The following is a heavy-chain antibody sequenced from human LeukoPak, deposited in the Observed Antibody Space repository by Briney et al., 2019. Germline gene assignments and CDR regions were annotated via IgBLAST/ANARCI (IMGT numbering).Heavy chain of an antibody. Sequence: ASVKVSCKASGYTFTSYYMHWVRQAPGQGLEWMGIINPSGGSTSYAQKFQGRVTMTRDMSTSTVYMELSSLRSEDTAVYYCARDSESGATAYWGQGTLVTVSS. D-gene: IGHD1-26*01. J-gene: IGHJ4*02. V-gene: IGHV1-46*01. CDR2: INPSGGST. CDR3: ARDSESGATAY. CDR1: GYTFTSYY.